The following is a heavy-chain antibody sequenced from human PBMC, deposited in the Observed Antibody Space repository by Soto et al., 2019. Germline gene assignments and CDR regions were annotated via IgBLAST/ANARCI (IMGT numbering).Heavy chain of an antibody. Sequence: SETLSLTCAVYGGSFSGYQWSWIRQTPGKGLEWIGEINDSGNINYNPSLKSRVTILIDTPKKQISLKLSSVTAADTAVYYCARGLILWFGELSRRGGYYTYMDVWAKRNTVTVSS. D-gene: IGHD3-10*01. J-gene: IGHJ6*03. CDR1: GGSFSGYQ. V-gene: IGHV4-34*01. CDR2: INDSGNI. CDR3: ARGLILWFGELSRRGGYYTYMDV.